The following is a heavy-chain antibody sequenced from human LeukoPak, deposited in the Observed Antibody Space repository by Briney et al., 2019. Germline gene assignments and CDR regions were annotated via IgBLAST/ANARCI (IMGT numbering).Heavy chain of an antibody. CDR2: IKSKTDGGRT. J-gene: IGHJ4*02. Sequence: GGSLRLSCAASGFTFSDAWMTWVRQAPGKGLEWVGRIKSKTDGGRTDYAAPVKGRFSISRDDSKNTLYLQMNSLKTEDTAVYYCTTTYYYDSSGYRQFDYWGQGTLVTVSS. CDR3: TTTYYYDSSGYRQFDY. D-gene: IGHD3-22*01. CDR1: GFTFSDAW. V-gene: IGHV3-15*01.